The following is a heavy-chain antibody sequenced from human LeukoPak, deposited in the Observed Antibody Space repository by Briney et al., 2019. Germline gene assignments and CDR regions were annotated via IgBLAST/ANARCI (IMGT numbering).Heavy chain of an antibody. J-gene: IGHJ6*02. CDR3: AKGFLYSSGYYGMDV. Sequence: PGRPLRLSCAASGFTFSSYGMHWVRQVPGKGLEWVAVISYDGSNKYYADSVKGRFTISRDNSKNTLYLQMNSLRAEDTAVYYCAKGFLYSSGYYGMDVWGQGTTVTVSS. CDR2: ISYDGSNK. CDR1: GFTFSSYG. V-gene: IGHV3-30*18. D-gene: IGHD6-19*01.